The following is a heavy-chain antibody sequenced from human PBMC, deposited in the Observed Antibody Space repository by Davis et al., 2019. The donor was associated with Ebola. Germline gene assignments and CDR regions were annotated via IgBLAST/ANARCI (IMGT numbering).Heavy chain of an antibody. CDR1: GFTFSSYW. Sequence: GESLKISCAASGFTFSSYWMHWVRQAPGKGLEWVSSISSGSSYIYYADSVKGRFTLSRDNAKNSLYLQMNSLRAEDTAVYYCARDTFGGVIVSTEYGMDVWGQGTTVTVSS. V-gene: IGHV3-21*01. CDR2: ISSGSSYI. CDR3: ARDTFGGVIVSTEYGMDV. J-gene: IGHJ6*02. D-gene: IGHD3-16*02.